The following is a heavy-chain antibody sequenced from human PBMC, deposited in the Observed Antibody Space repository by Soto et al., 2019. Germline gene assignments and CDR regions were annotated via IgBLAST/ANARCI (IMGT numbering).Heavy chain of an antibody. Sequence: PSETLSLTCIVSGGSIGTYYWSWMRQSPGKGLEWLGDIYYSGSTNYNPSLRSRVTISVDTSKNQFSLKVISVTAADTAVYYCERGPQFKIFGVVRWFDHWGQGTLVTVSS. CDR3: ERGPQFKIFGVVRWFDH. D-gene: IGHD3-3*01. V-gene: IGHV4-59*01. CDR1: GGSIGTYY. CDR2: IYYSGST. J-gene: IGHJ5*02.